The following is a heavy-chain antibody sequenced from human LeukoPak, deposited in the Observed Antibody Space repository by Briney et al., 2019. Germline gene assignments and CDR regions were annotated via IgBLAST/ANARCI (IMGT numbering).Heavy chain of an antibody. V-gene: IGHV3-7*01. CDR1: TFRFSDYW. J-gene: IGHJ3*02. CDR3: AGMNFGSGYWQRDAFEI. D-gene: IGHD3-10*01. Sequence: GGSLRLSCAGSTFRFSDYWMTWVRQAPGKGLEWVAHIKQDGSEKDYVDSVRGRFTISRDNAKKLVFLEMNSLRAEDTAVYYCAGMNFGSGYWQRDAFEIWGQGTMVTVSP. CDR2: IKQDGSEK.